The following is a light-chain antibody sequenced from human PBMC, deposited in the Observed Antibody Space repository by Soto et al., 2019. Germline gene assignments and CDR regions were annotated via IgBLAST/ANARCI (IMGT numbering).Light chain of an antibody. CDR3: QQYNSWPRT. CDR1: QNISNY. Sequence: IVLTQSPATLSLSPGKRATLSCRASQNISNYLIWYQQKPGQAPSLLIYTTSTRASGVPARFSGSGSGTEFTLTINSLQTEDFGLYYCQQYNSWPRTFGQGTKVDIK. V-gene: IGKV3-15*01. J-gene: IGKJ1*01. CDR2: TTS.